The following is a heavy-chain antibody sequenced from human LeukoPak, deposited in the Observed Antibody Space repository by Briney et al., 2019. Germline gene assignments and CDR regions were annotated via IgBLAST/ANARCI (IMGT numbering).Heavy chain of an antibody. CDR1: GFTFSSYG. Sequence: GGSLRLSCAAFGFTFSSYGMHWVRQAPGKGLGWVAVISYDGSNKYYADSVKGRFTISRDNSKNTLYLQMNSLRAEDTAVYYCAKTRGDFDYYGMDVWGQGTTVTVSS. V-gene: IGHV3-30*18. CDR3: AKTRGDFDYYGMDV. J-gene: IGHJ6*02. D-gene: IGHD2-21*01. CDR2: ISYDGSNK.